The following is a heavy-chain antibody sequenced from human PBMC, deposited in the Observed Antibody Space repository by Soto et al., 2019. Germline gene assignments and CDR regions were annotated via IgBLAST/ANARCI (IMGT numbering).Heavy chain of an antibody. J-gene: IGHJ4*02. Sequence: GSGPTLVNPTQTLTLTCTFSGFSLRTSEVGVGWIRQPPGKALEWLALIYWDNDKTYSPSLRSRLTITRDTSKNQVVLTMTDMDPVDTATYYCVHKRGGSFFDFWGQGVLVTVSS. CDR2: IYWDNDK. CDR3: VHKRGGSFFDF. V-gene: IGHV2-5*02. D-gene: IGHD2-15*01. CDR1: GFSLRTSEVG.